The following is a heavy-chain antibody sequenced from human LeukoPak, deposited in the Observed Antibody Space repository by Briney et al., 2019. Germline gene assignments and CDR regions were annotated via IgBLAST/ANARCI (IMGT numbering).Heavy chain of an antibody. Sequence: PSETLSLTCSVSGASLTSGGFYWGWLRQPPGKGPDWIATIYYTGCTYYNPSLKSRITIPIKTSKNQLSLRLTSVTATDTAVYHCARHSGSGSESRPFDPWGQGTLVSVSS. CDR3: ARHSGSGSESRPFDP. CDR2: IYYTGCT. D-gene: IGHD3-10*01. CDR1: GASLTSGGFY. V-gene: IGHV4-39*01. J-gene: IGHJ5*02.